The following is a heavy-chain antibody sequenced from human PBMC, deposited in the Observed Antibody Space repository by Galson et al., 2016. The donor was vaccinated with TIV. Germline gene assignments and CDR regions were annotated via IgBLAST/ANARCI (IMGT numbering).Heavy chain of an antibody. CDR3: ARVRFGELSGYYYYMDV. CDR2: IIPILGSS. D-gene: IGHD3-10*01. CDR1: GDTFASYA. Sequence: SVKVSCKASGDTFASYAFSWVRQAPGRGLEVMGRIIPILGSSDYAQRFQGRVTITADASTSTVYMELRSLRSEDTAMYYCARVRFGELSGYYYYMDVWGKGTTVTASS. V-gene: IGHV1-69*13. J-gene: IGHJ6*03.